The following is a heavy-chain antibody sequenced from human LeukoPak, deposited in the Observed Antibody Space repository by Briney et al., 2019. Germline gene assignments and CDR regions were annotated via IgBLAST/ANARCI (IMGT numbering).Heavy chain of an antibody. CDR1: GYTFTDYY. D-gene: IGHD5-12*01. CDR2: INPNSGGT. V-gene: IGHV1-2*02. J-gene: IGHJ2*01. CDR3: ARGRGYSGYETNWYFDL. Sequence: ASVTVSCKASGYTFTDYYMHWVRQAPGQGLEWMGWINPNSGGTNYAQKFQGRVTMTRDTSISTAYMELSRLRSDATAVYYCARGRGYSGYETNWYFDLWGRGTLVTVSS.